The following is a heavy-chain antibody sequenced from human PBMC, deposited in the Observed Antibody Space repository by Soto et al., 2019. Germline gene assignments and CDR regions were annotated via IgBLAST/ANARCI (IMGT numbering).Heavy chain of an antibody. J-gene: IGHJ6*03. D-gene: IGHD2-2*01. CDR2: IWYDGSNK. V-gene: IGHV3-33*03. Sequence: GGSLRLSCAASGFTFSSYGMHWVRQAPGKGLEWVAVIWYDGSNKYYADSVKGRFTISRDNSKNTLYLQMNSLRAEDTALYYCAKDIRAGVVVPAAMAPAPMDVWGKGTTVTVSS. CDR3: AKDIRAGVVVPAAMAPAPMDV. CDR1: GFTFSSYG.